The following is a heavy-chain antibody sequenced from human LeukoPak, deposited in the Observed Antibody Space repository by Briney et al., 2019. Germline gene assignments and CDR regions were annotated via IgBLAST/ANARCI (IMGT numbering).Heavy chain of an antibody. D-gene: IGHD2-2*01. CDR1: GLTFSSYA. CDR3: AKGRPCSSTSCYGSYFDY. V-gene: IGHV3-23*01. CDR2: ISGSGDST. Sequence: PGGSLRLSCAASGLTFSSYAMSWVRQAPGKGLEWVSAISGSGDSTYYADSVKGRFTISRDNSKNTLYLQMNSLRAEDTAVYYCAKGRPCSSTSCYGSYFDYWGQGTLVTVSS. J-gene: IGHJ4*02.